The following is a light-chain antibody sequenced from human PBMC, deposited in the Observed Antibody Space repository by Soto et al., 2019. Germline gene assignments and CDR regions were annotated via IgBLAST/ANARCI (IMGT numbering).Light chain of an antibody. CDR3: QQLHSFPPS. CDR1: QDINSD. Sequence: QLTQPPSSLSASVGDRVTITCRASQDINSDLAWYQQRPGKASTLLIYAASTLQAGVSSRFSGSTFGSDFILTIDSLQPADFATYYSQQLHSFPPSVGGGTRVEIK. J-gene: IGKJ4*01. V-gene: IGKV1-9*01. CDR2: AAS.